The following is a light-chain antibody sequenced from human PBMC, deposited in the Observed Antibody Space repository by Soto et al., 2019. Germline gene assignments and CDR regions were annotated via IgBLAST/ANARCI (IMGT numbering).Light chain of an antibody. CDR3: QYYGTSVA. J-gene: IGKJ4*01. Sequence: EIVLTQSPGTLSLSPGERATLSCRASQTISSNSLAWYQQKPGQAPRLLIYSAYSKTSGVPDRISGSGSGTDFTLTITILEPEDFAVYYCQYYGTSVAFGGGTNVEIK. CDR1: QTISSNS. CDR2: SAY. V-gene: IGKV3-20*01.